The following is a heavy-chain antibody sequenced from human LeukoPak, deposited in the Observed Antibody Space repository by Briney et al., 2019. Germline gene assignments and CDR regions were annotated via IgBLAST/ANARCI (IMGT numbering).Heavy chain of an antibody. J-gene: IGHJ4*02. V-gene: IGHV1-3*01. Sequence: ASVNVSCKASGYTFTIYAMHWVRQAPGQRLEWMGWINAGNGNTKYSQKFQGRVTFISNTSATTAFMELSSLRSEDAAVYYCARDSGSGNNDYWGQGTLVTVSS. D-gene: IGHD1-26*01. CDR3: ARDSGSGNNDY. CDR1: GYTFTIYA. CDR2: INAGNGNT.